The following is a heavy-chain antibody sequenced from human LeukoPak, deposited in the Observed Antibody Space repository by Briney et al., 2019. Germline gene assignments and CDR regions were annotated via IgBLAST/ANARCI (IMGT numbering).Heavy chain of an antibody. V-gene: IGHV3-48*01. Sequence: GGSLRLSCAASGFTFSSYSMIWVRQAPGKGLEWLSYISSSSTTIYYADSVKGRFTISRDNAKDSLFLQMNSLRPEDTAVYYCARISRYGLDYWGQGTLVTVSS. CDR3: ARISRYGLDY. CDR2: ISSSSTTI. CDR1: GFTFSSYS. J-gene: IGHJ4*02. D-gene: IGHD3-16*01.